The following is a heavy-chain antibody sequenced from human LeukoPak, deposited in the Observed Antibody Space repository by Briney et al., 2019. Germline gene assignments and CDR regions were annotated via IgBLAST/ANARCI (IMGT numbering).Heavy chain of an antibody. CDR3: TRIRRAGRDLTGLDDY. D-gene: IGHD3-9*01. V-gene: IGHV4-61*01. CDR1: GASVSNNIYY. Sequence: PSETLSLTCTVSGASVSNNIYYWNWIRQPPGKGLEWIGYIYYGGSANYNPSLKSRATISLDTSKDQFSLKLTSVTAADTAVYYCTRIRRAGRDLTGLDDYRGQGTLVTVSS. CDR2: IYYGGSA. J-gene: IGHJ4*02.